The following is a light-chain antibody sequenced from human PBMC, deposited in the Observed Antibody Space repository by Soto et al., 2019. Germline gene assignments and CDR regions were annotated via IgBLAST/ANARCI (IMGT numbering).Light chain of an antibody. Sequence: QPVLTQSPSASASLGASVKLTCTLSSGHSNYAIAWHQQQPEKGPRYLMKLNSDGSHSKGDGIPDRFSGSSSGAERYLTISGLQSEDEADYYCQTWGTGTPWVFGGGTQLTVL. CDR1: SGHSNYA. CDR2: LNSDGSH. V-gene: IGLV4-69*01. CDR3: QTWGTGTPWV. J-gene: IGLJ3*02.